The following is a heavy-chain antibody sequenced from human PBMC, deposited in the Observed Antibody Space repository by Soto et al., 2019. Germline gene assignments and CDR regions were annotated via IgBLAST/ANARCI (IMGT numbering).Heavy chain of an antibody. J-gene: IGHJ4*02. CDR1: GFTFSSYA. CDR3: AKAGRFLEWLLYYFDY. CDR2: ISGSGGST. V-gene: IGHV3-23*01. Sequence: PGGSLRLSCAASGFTFSSYAMSWVRQAPGKGLEWVSAISGSGGSTYYADSVKGRFTISRDNSKNTLYLQMNSLRAEDTAVYYCAKAGRFLEWLLYYFDYWGQGTLVTVSS. D-gene: IGHD3-3*01.